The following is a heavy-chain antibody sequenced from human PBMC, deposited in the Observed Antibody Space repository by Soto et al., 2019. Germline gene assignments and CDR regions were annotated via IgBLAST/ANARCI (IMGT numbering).Heavy chain of an antibody. J-gene: IGHJ3*01. D-gene: IGHD2-15*01. Sequence: SETLSLTCSVSGGCIGSSGITSYYWGWIRQPPGKGLEWVGSIYYSGNTYYNPSLKSRVAISVDTSKNQFSLKLSSVTAADTAVYYCARQTYCSGGSCYLIGPSHLGGHRT. V-gene: IGHV4-39*01. CDR1: GGCIGSSGITSYY. CDR3: ARQTYCSGGSCYLIGPSHL. CDR2: IYYSGNT.